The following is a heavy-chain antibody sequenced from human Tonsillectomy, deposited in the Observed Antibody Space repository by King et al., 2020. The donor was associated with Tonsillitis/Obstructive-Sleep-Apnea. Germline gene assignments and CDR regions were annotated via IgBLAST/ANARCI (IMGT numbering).Heavy chain of an antibody. CDR3: ARIGEAVGATRGVYYFDY. CDR2: IFSNDEK. V-gene: IGHV2-26*01. Sequence: TLKESGPVLVKPTETLTLTCTVSGFSLSNARMGVSWIRQPPGMALEWLAHIFSNDEKSYSTSLKSRLTISKDTSKSQVVLTMTNMDPVDTATYYCARIGEAVGATRGVYYFDYWGQGTLVTVSS. CDR1: GFSLSNARMG. D-gene: IGHD1-26*01. J-gene: IGHJ4*02.